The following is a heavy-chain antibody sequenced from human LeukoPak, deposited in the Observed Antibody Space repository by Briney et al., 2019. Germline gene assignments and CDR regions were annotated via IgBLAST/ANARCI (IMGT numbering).Heavy chain of an antibody. CDR1: GYTFTGYY. Sequence: ASVKVSCKASGYTFTGYYMHWVRQAPGKGLEWMGGFDPEDGETIYAQKFQGRVTMTEDTSTDTAYMELSSLRSEDTAVYYCATVSYYDRGWFDPWGQGTLVTVSS. CDR2: FDPEDGET. J-gene: IGHJ5*02. V-gene: IGHV1-24*01. D-gene: IGHD3-22*01. CDR3: ATVSYYDRGWFDP.